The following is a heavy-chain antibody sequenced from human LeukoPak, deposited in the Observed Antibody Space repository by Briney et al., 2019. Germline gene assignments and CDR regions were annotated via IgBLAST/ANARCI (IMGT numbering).Heavy chain of an antibody. CDR1: GGSFSGYS. Sequence: SETLSLTCAVYGGSFSGYSWTWIRQPPGKGLEWIGEIDRSGSTNYNPSLKSRLTTSVDTSKNQFSLKLSSVTAADTAVYYCARGSAAGLAYWGQGTLVTVSS. V-gene: IGHV4-34*01. CDR2: IDRSGST. CDR3: ARGSAAGLAY. J-gene: IGHJ4*02. D-gene: IGHD6-13*01.